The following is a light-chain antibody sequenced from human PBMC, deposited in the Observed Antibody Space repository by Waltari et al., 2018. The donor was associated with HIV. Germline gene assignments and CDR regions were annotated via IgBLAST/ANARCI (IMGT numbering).Light chain of an antibody. Sequence: DIVMTQSPDSLAVSLGERATINCKSSQSVLYSSNNKNYLAWYQQKAGQPPKLLIYWASTRESGVPDRFSASGSGTDFTLTISSLQAEDVAVYYCQQYYSAPPTFGQGTKVEI. CDR1: QSVLYSSNNKNY. J-gene: IGKJ1*01. CDR2: WAS. V-gene: IGKV4-1*01. CDR3: QQYYSAPPT.